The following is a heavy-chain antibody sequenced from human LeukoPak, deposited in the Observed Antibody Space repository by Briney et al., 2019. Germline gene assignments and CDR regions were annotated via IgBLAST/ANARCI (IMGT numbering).Heavy chain of an antibody. CDR2: ISSSSYT. V-gene: IGHV3-11*06. Sequence: PGGSLRLSCAASGFTFSDYYMSWIRQAPGKGLEWVSYISSSSYTNYADSVKGRFTISRDNAKNSPYLQMNSLRAEDTAVYYCARSMATGSSWYVAWFDPWGQGTLVTVSS. D-gene: IGHD6-13*01. CDR1: GFTFSDYY. J-gene: IGHJ5*02. CDR3: ARSMATGSSWYVAWFDP.